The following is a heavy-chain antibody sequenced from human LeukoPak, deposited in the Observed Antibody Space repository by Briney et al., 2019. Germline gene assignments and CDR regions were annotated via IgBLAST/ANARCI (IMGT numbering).Heavy chain of an antibody. D-gene: IGHD3-3*01. CDR1: GFTFSSYA. Sequence: GGSLRLSCAASGFTFSSYAMHWVRQAPGKGLEWVAVISYDGSNKYYADSVKGRFTISRDNSKNTLYLQMNSLRAEDTAVYYCARDWRITIFGVVINPYYYYYGMDVWGQGTTVTVSS. V-gene: IGHV3-30-3*01. CDR3: ARDWRITIFGVVINPYYYYYGMDV. CDR2: ISYDGSNK. J-gene: IGHJ6*02.